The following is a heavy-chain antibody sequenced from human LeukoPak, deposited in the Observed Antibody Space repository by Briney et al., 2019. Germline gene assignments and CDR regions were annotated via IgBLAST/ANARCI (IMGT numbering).Heavy chain of an antibody. Sequence: PSETLSLTCAVYGGSFSGYYWSWIRQPPGKGLEWIGEINHSGSTNYNPSLKSRVTMSVDTSKNQFSLKLSSVTAADTAVYYCARENYGDPYYFDYWGQGTLVTVSS. J-gene: IGHJ4*02. CDR2: INHSGST. CDR1: GGSFSGYY. D-gene: IGHD4-17*01. CDR3: ARENYGDPYYFDY. V-gene: IGHV4-34*01.